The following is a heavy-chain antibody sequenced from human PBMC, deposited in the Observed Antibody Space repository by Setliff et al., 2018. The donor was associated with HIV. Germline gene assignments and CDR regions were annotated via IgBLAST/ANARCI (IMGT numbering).Heavy chain of an antibody. J-gene: IGHJ6*03. V-gene: IGHV3-72*01. CDR2: IRPKRKSSTT. D-gene: IGHD5-18*01. Sequence: PGGSLRLSCAASGFTFSNYWMSWVRQAPGKGPEWFGRIRPKRKSSTTEYAASVKGRFTISRDDSKNSLYLQMNSPKSEDTAVYYCTRHVDSGTYMDVWGRGTTVTVSS. CDR1: GFTFSNYW. CDR3: TRHVDSGTYMDV.